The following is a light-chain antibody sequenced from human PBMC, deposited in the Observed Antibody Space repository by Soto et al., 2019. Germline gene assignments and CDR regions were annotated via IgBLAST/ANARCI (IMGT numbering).Light chain of an antibody. J-gene: IGKJ1*01. Sequence: LTMSPGAVSLTQKEGTTLSCRTRQSVSSSYLAWYQQTSGQAPRLLIYGPSNRATGIPDRFSGSWSGTDFTLTINSLYPAEVGVRYCPEDWTVLPNRFAHGT. CDR3: PEDWTVLPNR. CDR2: GPS. V-gene: IGKV3-20*01. CDR1: QSVSSSY.